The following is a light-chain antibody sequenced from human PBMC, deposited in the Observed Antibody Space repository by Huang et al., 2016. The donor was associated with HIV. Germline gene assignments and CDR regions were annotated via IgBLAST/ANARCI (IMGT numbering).Light chain of an antibody. CDR1: QSVSIY. J-gene: IGKJ1*01. CDR2: AAS. V-gene: IGKV1-39*01. CDR3: HQGFSPQT. Sequence: DIQLTQSPSSLSASVGDRVTITCRASQSVSIYLNWYQQKPGKATEVLIYAASSLHRGVPSRFSGSGSGTDVTLTISSLQPEDFATYYCHQGFSPQTFGQGTKVDIK.